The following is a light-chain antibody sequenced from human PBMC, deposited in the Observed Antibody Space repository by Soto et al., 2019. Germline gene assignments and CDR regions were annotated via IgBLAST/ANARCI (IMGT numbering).Light chain of an antibody. V-gene: IGKV1-5*03. CDR1: QSISSW. Sequence: DIKMTQSPSTLSASVGDRVTITCRASQSISSWLAWYQQKPGKAPKLLIYKASSLESGVPSRFSGSGSGTEFTLTIRSLQPDDFATYYCQQYDSYLSTFGQGTKLEIK. J-gene: IGKJ2*01. CDR3: QQYDSYLST. CDR2: KAS.